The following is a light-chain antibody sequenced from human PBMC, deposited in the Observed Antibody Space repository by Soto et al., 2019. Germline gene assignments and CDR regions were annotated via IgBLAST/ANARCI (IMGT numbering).Light chain of an antibody. J-gene: IGKJ2*01. V-gene: IGKV1-5*03. CDR2: KAS. CDR3: HQYNSYSPGYT. CDR1: QSISSW. Sequence: DIQMTQSPSTLSASVGDRVTITCRASQSISSWLAWYQQKPGRAPKLLINKASRLESGVPSRFSGGGSGTEVTLTISSLQPDDFETYYCHQYNSYSPGYTFGQGTKLEIK.